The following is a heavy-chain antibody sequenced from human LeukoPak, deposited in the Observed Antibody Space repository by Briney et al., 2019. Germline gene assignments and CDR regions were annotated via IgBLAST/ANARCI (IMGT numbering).Heavy chain of an antibody. Sequence: SETLSLTCTVSGGSIRNYYWSWIRQPPGKGLEWIGYIYYSGSTNYNPSLKSRVTISVDTSKNQFSLKLSSVTAADTAVYYCARHGGDYYYYGMDVWGQGTTVTVSS. V-gene: IGHV4-59*08. CDR3: ARHGGDYYYYGMDV. CDR1: GGSIRNYY. D-gene: IGHD3-3*01. J-gene: IGHJ6*02. CDR2: IYYSGST.